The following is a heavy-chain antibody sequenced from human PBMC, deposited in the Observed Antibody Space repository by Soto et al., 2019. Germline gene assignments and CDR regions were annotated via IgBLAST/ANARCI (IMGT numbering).Heavy chain of an antibody. D-gene: IGHD3-3*01. CDR3: AAARGVYDFWSVECGMDV. CDR2: IVVGSGNT. V-gene: IGHV1-58*01. CDR1: GITFSRSG. J-gene: IGHJ6*02. Sequence: SVKVSCKASGITFSRSGVQWVRQARGQRLEWIGWIVVGSGNTNYAQKFQERVTITRDMSTSIAYMELSSLRSDDTADYYCAAARGVYDFWSVECGMDVWGQ.